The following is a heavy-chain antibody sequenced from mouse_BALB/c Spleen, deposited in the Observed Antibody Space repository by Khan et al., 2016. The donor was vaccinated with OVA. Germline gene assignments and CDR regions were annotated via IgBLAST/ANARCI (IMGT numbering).Heavy chain of an antibody. Sequence: QIQLVQSGPELKKPGETVKISCKASGYTFTDYSMHWVKQAPGKGLKWMGWINTETGEPTYADDFKGRFAFSLETSASTAYLQINNLNNEDTATYFCAEGDYGGFDYWGQGTTLTVSS. CDR3: AEGDYGGFDY. V-gene: IGHV9-2-1*01. J-gene: IGHJ2*01. CDR2: INTETGEP. D-gene: IGHD2-4*01. CDR1: GYTFTDYS.